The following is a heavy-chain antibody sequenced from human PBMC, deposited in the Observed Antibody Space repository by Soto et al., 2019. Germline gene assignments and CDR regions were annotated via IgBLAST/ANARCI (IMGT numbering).Heavy chain of an antibody. CDR1: GYSFTTYW. V-gene: IGHV5-10-1*01. Sequence: PGESLKISCQASGYSFTTYWISWVRQMPGKGLECMGRIDPTDSYTDYGPSFEGHVTMSVGRSINTAYLEWSSLKASDTAMYYCARAGGYYYDSSGPPEYFQHWGQGTLVTVSS. CDR2: IDPTDSYT. J-gene: IGHJ1*01. D-gene: IGHD3-22*01. CDR3: ARAGGYYYDSSGPPEYFQH.